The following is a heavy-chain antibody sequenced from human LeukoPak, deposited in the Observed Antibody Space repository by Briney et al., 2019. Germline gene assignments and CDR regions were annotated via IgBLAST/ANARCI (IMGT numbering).Heavy chain of an antibody. CDR3: ARDRTYFYGSGSYPDY. CDR2: IKQDGSQK. J-gene: IGHJ4*02. Sequence: GGSLRLSCVASGFTSSGYWMSWVRQAPGKGLQWVANIKQDGSQKYYVDSVKGRFTISRDNIQNSLYLQMNSLRAEDTAVYYCARDRTYFYGSGSYPDYWGQGTLVTVSS. D-gene: IGHD3-10*01. CDR1: GFTSSGYW. V-gene: IGHV3-7*01.